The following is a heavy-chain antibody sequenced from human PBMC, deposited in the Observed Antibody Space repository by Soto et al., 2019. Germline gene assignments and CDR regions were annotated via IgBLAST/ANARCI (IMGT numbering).Heavy chain of an antibody. V-gene: IGHV4-59*01. CDR2: IYYSGST. J-gene: IGHJ5*02. D-gene: IGHD4-17*01. CDR3: ARSYYSDYVWFDP. CDR1: GGSISSYY. Sequence: PSETLSLTCTVSGGSISSYYWSWIRQPPGKGLEWIGYIYYSGSTNYNPSLKSRVTISVDTSKNQFSLKLSSVTAADTAVYYCARSYYSDYVWFDPWGQGTLVTVSS.